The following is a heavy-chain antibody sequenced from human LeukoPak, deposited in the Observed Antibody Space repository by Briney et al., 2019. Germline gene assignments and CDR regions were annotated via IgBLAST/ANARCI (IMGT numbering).Heavy chain of an antibody. V-gene: IGHV5-51*01. CDR3: ASFSNYDILAGRYFDY. D-gene: IGHD3-9*01. CDR2: IYPGDSDT. Sequence: GESLKISCKGSGYSCTSYWIGWVRQLPGKGLELMGIIYPGDSDTRYSPFFQGQVTISADKSISTAYLQWSSLKASDTAMHYCASFSNYDILAGRYFDYWGQGTLVTVSS. J-gene: IGHJ4*02. CDR1: GYSCTSYW.